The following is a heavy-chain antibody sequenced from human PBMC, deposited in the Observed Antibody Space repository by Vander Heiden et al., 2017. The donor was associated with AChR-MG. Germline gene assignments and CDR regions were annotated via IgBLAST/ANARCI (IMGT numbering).Heavy chain of an antibody. CDR3: AKVGVGSSGWSFYFDY. CDR1: GFTFSSYG. CDR2: ISYDGSNK. J-gene: IGHJ4*02. V-gene: IGHV3-30*18. Sequence: QVQLVESGGGVVQPGRSLRLSCAASGFTFSSYGMHWVRQAPGKGLEWVAVISYDGSNKYYADSVKGRFTISRDNSKNTLYLQMNSLRAEDTAVYYCAKVGVGSSGWSFYFDYWGQGTLVTVSS. D-gene: IGHD6-19*01.